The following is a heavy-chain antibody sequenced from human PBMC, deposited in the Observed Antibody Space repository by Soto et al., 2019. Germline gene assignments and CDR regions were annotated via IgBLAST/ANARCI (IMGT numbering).Heavy chain of an antibody. CDR2: ISGSGGST. CDR3: GKDKISRSVAAASRKLFDP. Sequence: GGSLRLSCAASGFTFSSYAMSWVRQAPGKGLEWVSAISGSGGSTYYADSVKGRFTISRDNSNNTLFLQMSGLRADDTAVYFCGKDKISRSVAAASRKLFDPWGRRTLVTVCS. V-gene: IGHV3-23*01. J-gene: IGHJ5*02. D-gene: IGHD6-25*01. CDR1: GFTFSSYA.